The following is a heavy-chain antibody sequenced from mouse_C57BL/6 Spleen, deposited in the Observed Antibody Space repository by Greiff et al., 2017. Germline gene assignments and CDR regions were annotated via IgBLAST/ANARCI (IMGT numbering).Heavy chain of an antibody. CDR2: IYWDDDK. CDR1: GFSLSTSGMG. CDR3: ARSRGGYGYWYFDV. Sequence: QVTLKESGPGILQSSQTLSLTCSFSGFSLSTSGMGVSWIRQPSGKGLEWLAHIYWDDDKRYHPSLKRRLTISKDTSRNQVFLKITSVDTADTAAYYCARSRGGYGYWYFDVWGTGTTVTVSS. D-gene: IGHD3-1*01. J-gene: IGHJ1*03. V-gene: IGHV8-12*01.